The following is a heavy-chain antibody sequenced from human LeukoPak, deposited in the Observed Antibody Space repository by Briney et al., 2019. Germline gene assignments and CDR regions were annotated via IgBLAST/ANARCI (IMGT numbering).Heavy chain of an antibody. CDR2: FDPEDGET. CDR1: GYTLTELS. D-gene: IGHD3-22*01. J-gene: IGHJ4*02. V-gene: IGHV1-24*01. Sequence: ASVKVSCKVSGYTLTELSMHWVRQAPGKGLEWMGGFDPEDGETIYAQKFQGRVTMTEDTSTDTAYMELSSLRSEDTAVYYCATDEYYYDSSGYHGGSRYWGQGTLVTVSS. CDR3: ATDEYYYDSSGYHGGSRY.